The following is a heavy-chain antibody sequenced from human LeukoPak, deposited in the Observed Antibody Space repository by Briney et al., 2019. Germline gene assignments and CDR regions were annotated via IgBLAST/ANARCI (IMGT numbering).Heavy chain of an antibody. CDR2: IHHGGST. D-gene: IGHD6-13*01. Sequence: PSETLSLTCAVSGGSITSGNWWTWVRQSPGKGLEWLGGIHHGGSTTYNPSLQSRVTMSVDTSTNQISLKMTSVTAADTAVYYCARGRGYSSSWSFGRWFDPWGQGTLVTVSS. CDR3: ARGRGYSSSWSFGRWFDP. CDR1: GGSITSGNW. V-gene: IGHV4-4*02. J-gene: IGHJ5*02.